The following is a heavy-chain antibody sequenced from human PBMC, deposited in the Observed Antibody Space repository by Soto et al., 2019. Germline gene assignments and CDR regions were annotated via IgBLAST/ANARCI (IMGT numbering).Heavy chain of an antibody. CDR2: IYYSGST. D-gene: IGHD2-21*01. J-gene: IGHJ5*02. V-gene: IGHV4-39*01. CDR3: ARHVVRQSSMEYNWFDP. CDR1: GGSISGSKYY. Sequence: SDIIYLTCTVYGGSISGSKYYCDSLRQPPGKGLEWIGSIYYSGSTYYNPSLKSRVTISVDTSKNQFSLKLSSVTAADTAVYYCARHVVRQSSMEYNWFDPWGQG.